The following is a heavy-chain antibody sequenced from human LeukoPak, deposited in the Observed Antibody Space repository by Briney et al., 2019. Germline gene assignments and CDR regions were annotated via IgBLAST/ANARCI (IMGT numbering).Heavy chain of an antibody. CDR3: ARARFLEWSFLGWFDP. J-gene: IGHJ5*02. CDR1: GGSISSYY. D-gene: IGHD3-3*01. Sequence: SETLSLTCTVSGGSISSYYWSWIRQPPGKGLEWIGDIYYSGSTNYNPSLKSRVTISVDTSKNQFSLKLSSVTAADTAVYYCARARFLEWSFLGWFDPWGQGTLVTVSS. CDR2: IYYSGST. V-gene: IGHV4-59*01.